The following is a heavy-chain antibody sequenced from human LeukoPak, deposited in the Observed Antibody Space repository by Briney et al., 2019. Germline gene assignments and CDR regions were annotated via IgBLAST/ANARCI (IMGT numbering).Heavy chain of an antibody. CDR1: GGSFSGYY. J-gene: IGHJ6*02. CDR3: ARGFLLAVPYYYYGMDV. Sequence: PSETLSLTCAVYGGSFSGYYWSWIRQPPGKGLEWIGEINHSGSTNYNPSLKSRVTISVDTSKNQFSLKLSSVTAADTAVYYCARGFLLAVPYYYYGMDVWGQGTTVTVSS. CDR2: INHSGST. D-gene: IGHD2-15*01. V-gene: IGHV4-34*01.